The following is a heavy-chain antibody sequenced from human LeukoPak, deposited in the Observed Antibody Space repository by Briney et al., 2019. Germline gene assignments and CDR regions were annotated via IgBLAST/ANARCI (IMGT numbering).Heavy chain of an antibody. CDR1: GFTIDDFDDYG. Sequence: AGTLTLSCAASGFTIDDFDDYGMNWVRQAPGKGLGWVSGIKWNGGSTGYADSVKVRLDMSRENAKKYVYLQMNSLRDEDTALYYCARGEILSPYYDGAVSYFRDYWGQGTLVTVSS. V-gene: IGHV3-20*04. CDR3: ARGEILSPYYDGAVSYFRDY. J-gene: IGHJ4*02. CDR2: IKWNGGST. D-gene: IGHD3-10*01.